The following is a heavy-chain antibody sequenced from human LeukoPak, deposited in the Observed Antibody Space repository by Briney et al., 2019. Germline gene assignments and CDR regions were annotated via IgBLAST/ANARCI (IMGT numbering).Heavy chain of an antibody. J-gene: IGHJ4*01. Sequence: GGSLRLSCAASGFTFSSYGMHWVRQAPGKGLEWVAVIWYDGSNKYYADSVKGRFTISRDISKNTLYLQMNSLRDEDMAVYYCARDGPGIDYWGQGTLVTVSS. D-gene: IGHD3-10*01. V-gene: IGHV3-33*01. CDR1: GFTFSSYG. CDR3: ARDGPGIDY. CDR2: IWYDGSNK.